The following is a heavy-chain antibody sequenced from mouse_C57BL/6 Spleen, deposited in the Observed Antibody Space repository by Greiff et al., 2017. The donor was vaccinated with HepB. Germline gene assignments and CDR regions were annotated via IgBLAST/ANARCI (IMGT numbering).Heavy chain of an antibody. Sequence: QVQLQQPGAELVKPGASVKLSCKASGYTFTSYWMHWVKQRPIQGLEWIGNIDPSDSETHYNQKFKDKATFTVDKSSSTAYMQLSSLTSEDSAVYYCARWVTTDYYAMDYWGQGTSVTVSS. CDR1: GYTFTSYW. CDR3: ARWVTTDYYAMDY. CDR2: IDPSDSET. D-gene: IGHD2-1*01. V-gene: IGHV1-52*01. J-gene: IGHJ4*01.